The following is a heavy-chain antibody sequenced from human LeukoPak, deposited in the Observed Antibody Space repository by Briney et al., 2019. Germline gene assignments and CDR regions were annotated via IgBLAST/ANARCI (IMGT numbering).Heavy chain of an antibody. D-gene: IGHD6-19*01. J-gene: IGHJ5*02. CDR2: IIPIFGTA. Sequence: SVKVSCKGSGGTFSSYVISWVRQAPGQGLEWMGGIIPIFGTANYAQKFQGRVTITTDESTSTAYMELSSLRSEDTAVYYCARDHAVAGTSWFDPWGQGTLVTVSS. CDR1: GGTFSSYV. V-gene: IGHV1-69*05. CDR3: ARDHAVAGTSWFDP.